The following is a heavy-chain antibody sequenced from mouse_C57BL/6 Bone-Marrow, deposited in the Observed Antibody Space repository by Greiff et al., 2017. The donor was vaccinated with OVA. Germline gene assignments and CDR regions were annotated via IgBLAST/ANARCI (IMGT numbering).Heavy chain of an antibody. V-gene: IGHV10-1*01. CDR3: VRGGNVLFAY. D-gene: IGHD2-1*01. Sequence: VQLKESGGGLVQPKASLKLSCAASGFSFNTYAMNWVRQAPGKGLEWVARISRKSNNSATYYADSVKDRFTISREDSGRMHYLQMNNLKTEDAAMYYCVRGGNVLFAYWGQGTLVTVSA. CDR1: GFSFNTYA. J-gene: IGHJ3*01. CDR2: ISRKSNNSAT.